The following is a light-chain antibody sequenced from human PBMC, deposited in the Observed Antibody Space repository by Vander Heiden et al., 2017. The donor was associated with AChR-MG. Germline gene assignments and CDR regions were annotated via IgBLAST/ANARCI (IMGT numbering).Light chain of an antibody. CDR1: QTVSSN. CDR3: QQYNNWPPT. CDR2: GAS. J-gene: IGKJ4*01. Sequence: ELVMTQPSAILSESPGERATLSCRASQTVSSNLAWYQQKPGQTPRLVIYGASTRATDIPARFSGSGSGTEFTLTISSLQSEDFAVYYCQQYNNWPPTFGGGTEVEIK. V-gene: IGKV3-15*01.